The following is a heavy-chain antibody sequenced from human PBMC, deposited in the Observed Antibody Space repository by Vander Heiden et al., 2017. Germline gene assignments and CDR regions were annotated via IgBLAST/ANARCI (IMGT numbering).Heavy chain of an antibody. D-gene: IGHD3-10*01. Sequence: QVQLVESGGGVVQPGRSLRPSAAASGFIFSSYALPWVRHAPAQGLEWVAVIWYDGSNKYYADSVKGRFTISRDNSKNTLYLQMNSLRAEDTAVYYCARDGSGRLLLGRGDYGMDVWGQGTTVTVSS. CDR2: IWYDGSNK. J-gene: IGHJ6*02. V-gene: IGHV3-33*01. CDR1: GFIFSSYA. CDR3: ARDGSGRLLLGRGDYGMDV.